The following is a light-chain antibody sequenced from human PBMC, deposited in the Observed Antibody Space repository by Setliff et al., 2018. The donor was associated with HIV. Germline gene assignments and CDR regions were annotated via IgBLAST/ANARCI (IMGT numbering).Light chain of an antibody. CDR2: DVS. V-gene: IGLV2-11*01. J-gene: IGLJ1*01. CDR1: SSDVGAYNY. CDR3: RSYAGTDTYI. Sequence: QSVLTQPRSVSGSPGQSVTFSCTGSSSDVGAYNYVSWYQQHPGKAPKLMIYDVSKRPSGVPDRFSGSKSGDTASLTISGLQSEDEADYYCRSYAGTDTYIFGTGTKVTVL.